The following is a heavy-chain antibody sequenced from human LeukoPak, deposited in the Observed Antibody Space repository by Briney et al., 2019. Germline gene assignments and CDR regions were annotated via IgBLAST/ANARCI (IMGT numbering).Heavy chain of an antibody. V-gene: IGHV3-21*01. Sequence: GGSLRLSCAASGFTFSSYGMSWVRQAPGKGLEWVSSISSSSNYIYYADSVKGRFTISRDNANNSVYLQMNNLRAEDTAVYYCAAIIDYWGQGTLVTVSS. CDR2: ISSSSNYI. CDR1: GFTFSSYG. J-gene: IGHJ4*02. CDR3: AAIIDY.